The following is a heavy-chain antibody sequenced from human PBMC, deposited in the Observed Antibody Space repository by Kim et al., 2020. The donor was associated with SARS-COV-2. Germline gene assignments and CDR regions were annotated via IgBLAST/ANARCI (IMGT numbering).Heavy chain of an antibody. Sequence: GGSLRLSCAASGFTVSSNYMSWVRQAPGKGLEWVSAIYSGGSTYYADSVKGRFTISRDNSKNTQYLQMNSLRAEDTAVYYCARPNPTSLAGTTSVDYYYYGMDVWGQGTTVTVSS. J-gene: IGHJ6*02. CDR2: IYSGGST. V-gene: IGHV3-66*04. CDR1: GFTVSSNY. CDR3: ARPNPTSLAGTTSVDYYYYGMDV. D-gene: IGHD1-7*01.